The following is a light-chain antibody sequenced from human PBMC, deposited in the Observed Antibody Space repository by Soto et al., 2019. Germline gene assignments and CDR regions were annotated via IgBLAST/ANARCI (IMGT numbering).Light chain of an antibody. CDR1: TSDVAGYNY. CDR3: TSYTTSGTFV. CDR2: GVS. V-gene: IGLV2-14*01. Sequence: QSALTQPASVSGSPGQSITISCTGTTSDVAGYNYVSWYQQHPGKAPKLMIYGVSDRPSGVSNRFSGSRFGNTASLTISGLQSEDEAEYYCTSYTTSGTFVFGTGTKLTVL. J-gene: IGLJ1*01.